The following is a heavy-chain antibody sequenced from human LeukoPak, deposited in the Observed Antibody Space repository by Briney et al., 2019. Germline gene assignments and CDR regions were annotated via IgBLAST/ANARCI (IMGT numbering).Heavy chain of an antibody. CDR3: ARSSITMVRGATIATLGFDP. CDR1: GGSISSYY. D-gene: IGHD3-10*01. CDR2: IYTNGST. V-gene: IGHV4-4*07. Sequence: PSETLSLTCTVSGGSISSYYWSWIRQPAGKGLEWIGRIYTNGSTNYNPSLKSRVTMSVDTSKNQFSLKLSSVTAADTAVYYCARSSITMVRGATIATLGFDPWGQGTLVTVSS. J-gene: IGHJ5*02.